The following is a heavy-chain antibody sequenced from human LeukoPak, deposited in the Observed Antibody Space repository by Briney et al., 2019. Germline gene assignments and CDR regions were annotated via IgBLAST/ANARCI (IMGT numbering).Heavy chain of an antibody. D-gene: IGHD1-26*01. CDR1: GFSFSDHF. CDR2: TRNKANSYIT. Sequence: PAESLSLSCAASGFSFSDHFLGWVRQAPGKGLEWVGRTRNKANSYITEYAASVKGRFTNSSDDSKNSLYLQMSSLKTDDTAMYYCASMRGTFGYWGQGTQVTVSS. CDR3: ASMRGTFGY. J-gene: IGHJ4*02. V-gene: IGHV3-72*01.